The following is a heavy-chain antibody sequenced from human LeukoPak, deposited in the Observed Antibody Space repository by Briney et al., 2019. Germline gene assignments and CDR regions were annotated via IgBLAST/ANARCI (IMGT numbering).Heavy chain of an antibody. D-gene: IGHD3-22*01. CDR3: AKLNPWNYYDRSGYGYYFDY. CDR2: ISSDGNKK. J-gene: IGHJ4*02. CDR1: GFTFSSYD. Sequence: GGSLRLSCTASGFTFSSYDMHWVRQAPGKGLEWVAVISSDGNKKYYADSVRSRFTISRDNSKNTLYLQMNSLISEDTAVYYCAKLNPWNYYDRSGYGYYFDYWGQGTLVTVSS. V-gene: IGHV3-30*18.